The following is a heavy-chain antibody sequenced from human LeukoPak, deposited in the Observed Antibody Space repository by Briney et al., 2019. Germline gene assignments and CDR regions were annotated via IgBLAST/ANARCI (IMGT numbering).Heavy chain of an antibody. D-gene: IGHD3-22*01. CDR1: GFTFSSYA. CDR3: AKDRRRYYDSSGYYWGYYFDS. V-gene: IGHV3-23*01. CDR2: ISGSGGST. J-gene: IGHJ4*02. Sequence: PGGSLRLSCAASGFTFSSYAMSWVRQAPGKGLEWVSAISGSGGSTYYADSVKGRFTISRDNSKNTLYLQMNSLRAEDTAVYYCAKDRRRYYDSSGYYWGYYFDSWGQGILVTVST.